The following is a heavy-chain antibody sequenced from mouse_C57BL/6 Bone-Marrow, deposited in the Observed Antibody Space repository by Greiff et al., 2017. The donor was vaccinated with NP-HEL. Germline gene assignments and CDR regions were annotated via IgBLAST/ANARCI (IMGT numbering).Heavy chain of an antibody. CDR3: ARGILRD. V-gene: IGHV3-6*01. J-gene: IGHJ3*01. Sequence: EVQLVESGPGLVKPSQSLSLTCSVTGYSITSGYYWNWIRQFPGNKLEWMGYISYDGSNNYNPSLKNRISITRDTSKNQFFLKLNSVTTEDTATYYCARGILRDWGQGTLVTVSA. D-gene: IGHD1-1*01. CDR1: GYSITSGYY. CDR2: ISYDGSN.